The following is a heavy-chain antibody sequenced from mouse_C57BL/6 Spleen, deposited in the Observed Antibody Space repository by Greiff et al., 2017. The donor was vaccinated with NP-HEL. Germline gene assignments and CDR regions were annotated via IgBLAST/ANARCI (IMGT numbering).Heavy chain of an antibody. V-gene: IGHV1-53*01. Sequence: QVQLQQPGTELVKPGASVKLSCKAPGYTFTSYWMHWVKQRPGQGLEWIGNINPSNGGTNYNEKFKSKATLTVDKSSSTAYMQLSSLTSEDSAVYYCARHYGSSYVYWYFDVWGTGTTVTVSS. CDR3: ARHYGSSYVYWYFDV. D-gene: IGHD1-1*01. CDR1: GYTFTSYW. CDR2: INPSNGGT. J-gene: IGHJ1*03.